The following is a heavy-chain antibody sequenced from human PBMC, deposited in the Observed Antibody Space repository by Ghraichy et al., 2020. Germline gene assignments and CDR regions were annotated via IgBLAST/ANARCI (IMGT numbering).Heavy chain of an antibody. CDR3: ARAKAGVAAAAIFDY. CDR1: GGSISTYY. Sequence: SETLYLTCAVSGGSISTYYWSWIRQPPGKGLEWIAYIHHSGITNYNPSLKSRVTISLDTSMNQLSLSLSSVTAADTAVYYCARAKAGVAAAAIFDYWGQGTLVTVPS. J-gene: IGHJ4*02. D-gene: IGHD2-2*01. V-gene: IGHV4-59*01. CDR2: IHHSGIT.